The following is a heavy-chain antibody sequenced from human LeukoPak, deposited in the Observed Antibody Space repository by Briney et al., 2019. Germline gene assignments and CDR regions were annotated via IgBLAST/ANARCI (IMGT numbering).Heavy chain of an antibody. CDR1: GFTVSSYW. CDR3: ASGGMEMAN. D-gene: IGHD5-24*01. Sequence: GGSLRLSCAVSGFTVSSYWMHWVRQAPGKGLVWVSRFNSDGSSTSYADSVKGRFTISRDNAKNSLYLQMNSLRAEDTAVYYCASGGMEMANWGQGTLVTVSS. CDR2: FNSDGSST. V-gene: IGHV3-74*01. J-gene: IGHJ4*02.